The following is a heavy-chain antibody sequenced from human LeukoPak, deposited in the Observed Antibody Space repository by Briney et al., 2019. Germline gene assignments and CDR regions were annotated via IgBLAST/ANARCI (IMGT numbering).Heavy chain of an antibody. V-gene: IGHV3-9*01. CDR1: GFTFDDYA. Sequence: PGGSLRLSCAASGFTFDDYAMHWVRQAPGRGLGWVSGISWSSGSVGYADSVKGRFTISRDNAKNSLYLEMNSLRAEDTALYYCAKDRIAVAGFYFDYWGQGIRVIVSS. J-gene: IGHJ4*02. D-gene: IGHD6-19*01. CDR3: AKDRIAVAGFYFDY. CDR2: ISWSSGSV.